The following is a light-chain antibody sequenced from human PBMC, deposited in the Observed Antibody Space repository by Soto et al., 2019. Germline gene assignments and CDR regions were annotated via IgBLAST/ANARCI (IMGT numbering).Light chain of an antibody. CDR1: SSDVGSYNL. Sequence: QSALTQPASVSGSPGQSITISCTGTSSDVGSYNLVSWYQPHPGKAPKLMIYEGSKRPSGVSNRFSGSKSGNTASLTISGLQAEYEADYYCCSYAGSSTLAVFGGGTQRTVL. J-gene: IGLJ7*01. CDR2: EGS. CDR3: CSYAGSSTLAV. V-gene: IGLV2-23*01.